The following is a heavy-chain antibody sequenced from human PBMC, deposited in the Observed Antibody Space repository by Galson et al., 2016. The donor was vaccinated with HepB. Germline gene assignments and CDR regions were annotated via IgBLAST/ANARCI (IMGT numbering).Heavy chain of an antibody. J-gene: IGHJ4*02. D-gene: IGHD2/OR15-2a*01. Sequence: DSVKGRFTISRDNAKNSLYLQMSSLGAEDTAVYFCARDGSIFDYWGQGTLVTVSS. V-gene: IGHV3-7*01. CDR3: ARDGSIFDY.